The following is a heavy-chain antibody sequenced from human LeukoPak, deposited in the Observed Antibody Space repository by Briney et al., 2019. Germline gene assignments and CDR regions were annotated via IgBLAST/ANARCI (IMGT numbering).Heavy chain of an antibody. D-gene: IGHD2-15*01. CDR3: ARDGSGYNWFDP. V-gene: IGHV4-39*07. CDR2: IYYSGST. Sequence: SETLSLTCTVSGGSISSNSYYWGWIRQPPGKGLKWIGSIYYSGSTYYNPSLKSRVTISVDTSKNQFSLKLSSVTAADTAVYYCARDGSGYNWFDPWGQGTLVTVSS. J-gene: IGHJ5*02. CDR1: GGSISSNSYY.